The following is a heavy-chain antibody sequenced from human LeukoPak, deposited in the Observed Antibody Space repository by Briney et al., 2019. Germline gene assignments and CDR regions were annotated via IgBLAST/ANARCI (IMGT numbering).Heavy chain of an antibody. Sequence: SETLSLTCTVSGGSISSGDHYWSWIRQPPGKGLEWIGYIYYSGSTNYNPSLKSRVTISVDTSKNQFSLKLSSVTAADTAVYYCARFEYYWFDPWGQGTLVTVSS. CDR1: GGSISSGDHY. J-gene: IGHJ5*02. CDR2: IYYSGST. CDR3: ARFEYYWFDP. V-gene: IGHV4-61*08. D-gene: IGHD6-6*01.